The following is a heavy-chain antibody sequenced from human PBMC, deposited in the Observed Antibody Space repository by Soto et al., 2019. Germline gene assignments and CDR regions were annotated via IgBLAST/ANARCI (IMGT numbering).Heavy chain of an antibody. J-gene: IGHJ6*01. Sequence: VGSLRLSCASSVCTFSSYAMSCVRHSPGKWLEWVSAISGSGGSTYYADSVKGRFTISRDNSKNTLYLQMNSLRAEDTAVYYCAKDRGGYCSGGSCTNYYYYYGMEVWGQGTTVIVS. CDR2: ISGSGGST. D-gene: IGHD2-15*01. CDR1: VCTFSSYA. CDR3: AKDRGGYCSGGSCTNYYYYYGMEV. V-gene: IGHV3-23*01.